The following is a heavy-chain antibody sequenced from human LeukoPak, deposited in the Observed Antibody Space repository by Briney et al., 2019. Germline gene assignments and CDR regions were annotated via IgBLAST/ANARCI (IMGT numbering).Heavy chain of an antibody. CDR1: GFTFSSNY. D-gene: IGHD2-21*02. CDR3: ARVRRLLSGMDV. Sequence: PGGSLRLSCAASGFTFSSNYMTWVRQAPGKGLEWVSVIYSGGTTYYADSVKGRFTISRDNSKNTLNLQMNSLRAEDTAVYYCARVRRLLSGMDVWGKGTTVTVSS. V-gene: IGHV3-53*01. J-gene: IGHJ6*04. CDR2: IYSGGTT.